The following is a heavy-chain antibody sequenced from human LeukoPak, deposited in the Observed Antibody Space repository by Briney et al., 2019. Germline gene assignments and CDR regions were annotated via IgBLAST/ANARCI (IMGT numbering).Heavy chain of an antibody. D-gene: IGHD5-18*01. CDR2: INPNSGGT. Sequence: GASVKVSCKASGYTFTGYYMHWVRQAPGQGLEWMGRINPNSGGTNYAQKFQGRVTMTRDTSISTAYMELSRLRSDDTAVYYCARGGHNYGNNWFDPWGQGTLVTVSS. CDR3: ARGGHNYGNNWFDP. V-gene: IGHV1-2*06. J-gene: IGHJ5*02. CDR1: GYTFTGYY.